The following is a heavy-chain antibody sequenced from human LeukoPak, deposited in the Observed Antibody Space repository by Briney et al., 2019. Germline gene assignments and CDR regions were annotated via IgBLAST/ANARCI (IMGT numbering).Heavy chain of an antibody. V-gene: IGHV1-69*13. CDR3: ARGRYYALGRISWFDP. J-gene: IGHJ5*02. CDR1: GYTFTSYD. Sequence: SVKVSCKASGYTFTSYDINWVRQAPGQGLEWMGGIIPTFGAPNYAQKFRGRVTITADESTRTAYMELSSLRSEDTAIYYCARGRYYALGRISWFDPWGQGTLVTVSS. D-gene: IGHD3-10*01. CDR2: IIPTFGAP.